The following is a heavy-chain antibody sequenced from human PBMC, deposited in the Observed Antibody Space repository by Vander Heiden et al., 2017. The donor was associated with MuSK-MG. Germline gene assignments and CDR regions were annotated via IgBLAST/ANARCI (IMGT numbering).Heavy chain of an antibody. V-gene: IGHV3-33*01. CDR2: IWYDGSNK. D-gene: IGHD3-9*01. J-gene: IGHJ5*02. Sequence: QVQLVESGGGVVQPGRSLRLSCAASGFTFSSYGMHWVRQATGKGLEWVAVIWYDGSNKYYADSVKGRLTISRDNSKNTLYLQMNSLRAEDTAVYYCARDEEAWLTIGGGIDPWGQGTLVTVSS. CDR1: GFTFSSYG. CDR3: ARDEEAWLTIGGGIDP.